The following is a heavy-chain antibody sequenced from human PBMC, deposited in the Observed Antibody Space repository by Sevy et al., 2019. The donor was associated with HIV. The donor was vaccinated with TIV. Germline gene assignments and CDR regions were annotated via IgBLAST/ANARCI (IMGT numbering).Heavy chain of an antibody. CDR1: GGSFSGYY. D-gene: IGHD5-18*01. CDR2: INHSGST. J-gene: IGHJ6*02. CDR3: ARAGYSYARAYYYYGMDV. Sequence: SETLALTCAVYGGSFSGYYWSWIRQPPGKGLEWIGEINHSGSTNYNPSLKSRFTISVDTSKNQFSLKLSSVTAADTALYYCARAGYSYARAYYYYGMDVWGQGTTVTVSS. V-gene: IGHV4-34*01.